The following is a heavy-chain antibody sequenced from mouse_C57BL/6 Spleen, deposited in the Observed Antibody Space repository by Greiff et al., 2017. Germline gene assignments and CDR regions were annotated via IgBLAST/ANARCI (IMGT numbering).Heavy chain of an antibody. CDR3: ARGRGIYYDYDYYAMDY. V-gene: IGHV1-37*01. Sequence: EVQLQQSGPELVKPGASVEISCKASGYSFTGYFMNWVKQSHGKSLEWIGRINPYNGDTFYNQKFKGKATLTVDKSSSTAHMELLSLTSEDFAVYYCARGRGIYYDYDYYAMDYWGQGTSVTVSS. J-gene: IGHJ4*01. D-gene: IGHD2-4*01. CDR2: INPYNGDT. CDR1: GYSFTGYF.